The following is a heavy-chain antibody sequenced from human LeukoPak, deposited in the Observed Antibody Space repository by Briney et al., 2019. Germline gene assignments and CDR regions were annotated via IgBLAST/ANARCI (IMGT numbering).Heavy chain of an antibody. J-gene: IGHJ5*02. CDR2: ISGSGGST. CDR3: AKEGGSSTWYDGWFDP. D-gene: IGHD6-13*01. Sequence: GGSLRLSCAASGFTFSSYAMSWVRQAPGKGLEWVSGISGSGGSTYYADSVKGRFTISRDTSKNTLCLQMNTLRAEDTAVYYCAKEGGSSTWYDGWFDPWGQGTLVTVSS. V-gene: IGHV3-23*01. CDR1: GFTFSSYA.